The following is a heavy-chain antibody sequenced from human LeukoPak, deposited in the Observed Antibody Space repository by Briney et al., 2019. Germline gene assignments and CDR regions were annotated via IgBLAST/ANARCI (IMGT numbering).Heavy chain of an antibody. CDR2: LRYKGGST. D-gene: IGHD6-13*01. CDR1: VFTFSIYD. J-gene: IGHJ4*02. CDR3: TRDQRITTPDTFY. Sequence: GGSLRLSYGSSVFTFSIYDTSCVRDPRAKGREEGSALRYKGGSTFYADSVKGRFTVSRDNSKNTLYLQMNSRRAEDTALYYCTRDQRITTPDTFYWGQGTLDTVSS. V-gene: IGHV3-23*01.